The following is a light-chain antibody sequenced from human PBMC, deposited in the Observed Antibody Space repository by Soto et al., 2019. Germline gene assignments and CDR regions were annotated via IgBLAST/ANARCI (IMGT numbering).Light chain of an antibody. Sequence: EIVLTQSPGTLSLSPGDRATLSCTASQSGFSTYLAWCQQRPGQAPRLLVYAASTRATGIPDRFSGSGSGTDFTLTISRVEPEDFAVYYCHQYGNSPWTLGQGTKVEIK. CDR3: HQYGNSPWT. J-gene: IGKJ1*01. V-gene: IGKV3-20*01. CDR1: QSGFSTY. CDR2: AAS.